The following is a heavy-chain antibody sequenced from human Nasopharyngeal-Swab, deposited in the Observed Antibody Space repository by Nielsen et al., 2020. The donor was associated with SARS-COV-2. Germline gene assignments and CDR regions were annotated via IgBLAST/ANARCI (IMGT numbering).Heavy chain of an antibody. Sequence: SETLSLTCAVSGGSISSGGYSWSWIRQPPGKGLEWIGYIYHSGSTYYNPSLKSRVTISVDTSKNQFSLKLSSVTAADTAVYYCTVRGVSDYWGQGTLVTVSS. D-gene: IGHD3-10*01. V-gene: IGHV4-30-2*01. CDR2: IYHSGST. CDR3: TVRGVSDY. J-gene: IGHJ4*02. CDR1: GGSISSGGYS.